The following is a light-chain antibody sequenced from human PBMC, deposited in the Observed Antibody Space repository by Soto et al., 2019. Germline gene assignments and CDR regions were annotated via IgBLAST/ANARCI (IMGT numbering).Light chain of an antibody. Sequence: DIQMTQSPSSLSASVGDRVTITCRASQGISNYLAWYQQKPGKVPKLLIYAASTLQSGVPSRFSGSGSGTDFTLTISSLQPEDVATYYCQKYNSAPRVWMFGQGTKVAIK. CDR1: QGISNY. V-gene: IGKV1-27*01. CDR2: AAS. J-gene: IGKJ1*01. CDR3: QKYNSAPRVWM.